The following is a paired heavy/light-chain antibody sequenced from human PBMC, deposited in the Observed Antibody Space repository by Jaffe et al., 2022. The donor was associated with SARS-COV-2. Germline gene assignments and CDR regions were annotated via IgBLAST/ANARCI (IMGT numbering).Light chain of an antibody. CDR3: LLFYNGPCV. J-gene: IGLJ3*02. CDR1: TGTVTSGHY. Sequence: QAVVTQEPSLTVSPGGTVTLTCGSSTGTVTSGHYPYWFQQKPGQAPRTLIYDTNNKHSWTPARFSGSLLGGKAALTLSGAQPEDEADYYCLLFYNGPCVFGGGTKLTVL. V-gene: IGLV7-46*01. CDR2: DTN.
Heavy chain of an antibody. J-gene: IGHJ3*02. V-gene: IGHV3-23*01. D-gene: IGHD3-16*01. CDR1: GFTFSNHA. Sequence: EVQLLESGGGLVQPGGSLRLSCTASGFTFSNHAMTWVRQAPGKGLEWISTISGSADSTYYADSVKGRFTISRDNSKNTLYVQMNNLRADDTAIYYCVKGGWGNVLDIWGQGTMVTVSS. CDR2: ISGSADST. CDR3: VKGGWGNVLDI.